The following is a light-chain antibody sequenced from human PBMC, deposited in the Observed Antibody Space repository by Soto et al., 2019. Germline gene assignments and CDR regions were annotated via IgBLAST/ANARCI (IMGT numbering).Light chain of an antibody. Sequence: DIQMTQSPSSLSAAVGDRVTITCRASQGISNDLAWYQQKPGKVPKLLIYAASTLQSGVPSRFSGSGSGTDFSLTISSLQPEDVATYYCQKYNSAPWTFGQGTKVDIK. CDR1: QGISND. CDR2: AAS. CDR3: QKYNSAPWT. V-gene: IGKV1-27*01. J-gene: IGKJ1*01.